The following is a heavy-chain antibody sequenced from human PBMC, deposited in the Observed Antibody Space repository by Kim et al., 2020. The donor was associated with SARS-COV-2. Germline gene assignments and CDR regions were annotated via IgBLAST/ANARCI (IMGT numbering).Heavy chain of an antibody. CDR2: ISSSSSTI. Sequence: GGSLRLSCAASGFTFSSYNMNWVRQAPGKGLEWISYISSSSSTIYYADSVKGRFTISRDNAENSLYLQMNSLRAEDTAVYHCARILRGYTYGPSDYWGQG. CDR1: GFTFSSYN. D-gene: IGHD5-18*01. J-gene: IGHJ4*02. V-gene: IGHV3-48*04. CDR3: ARILRGYTYGPSDY.